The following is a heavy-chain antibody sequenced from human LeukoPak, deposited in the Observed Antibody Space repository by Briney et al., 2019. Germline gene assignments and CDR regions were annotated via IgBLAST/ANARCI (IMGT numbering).Heavy chain of an antibody. CDR1: GGSISSYY. V-gene: IGHV4-59*06. D-gene: IGHD2-2*01. J-gene: IGHJ5*02. CDR3: AREVPAAITFDP. CDR2: IYYSGST. Sequence: PSETLSLTCTVSGGSISSYYWSWIRQHPGKGLEWIGYIYYSGSTYYNPSLKSRVTISVDTSKNQFSLKLSSVTAADTAVYYCAREVPAAITFDPWGQGTLVTVSS.